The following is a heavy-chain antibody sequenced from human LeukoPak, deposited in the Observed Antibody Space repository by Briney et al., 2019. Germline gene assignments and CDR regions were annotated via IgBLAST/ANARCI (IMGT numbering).Heavy chain of an antibody. V-gene: IGHV3-7*05. Sequence: GGSLRLSCASSGFTFSNYWMSWVRQAPGKGLEWGANIKEDGSEKDYVDPVKGRFTISRDNAKNSLYLQMNSLRAEDTAIYYCARDWGAAGLWDYWGQGTLVTVSS. D-gene: IGHD6-13*01. CDR3: ARDWGAAGLWDY. J-gene: IGHJ4*02. CDR2: IKEDGSEK. CDR1: GFTFSNYW.